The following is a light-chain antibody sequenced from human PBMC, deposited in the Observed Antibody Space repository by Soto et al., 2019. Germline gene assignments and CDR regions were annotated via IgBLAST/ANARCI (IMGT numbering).Light chain of an antibody. CDR2: DAS. J-gene: IGKJ5*01. CDR3: QQYNNWLIT. V-gene: IGKV3-15*01. Sequence: EIVMTQSPATLSVSPGERATLSCRASQSVSSNLAWYQQKPGQAPRLLIYDASTRATGIPARFSGSGSGTEFPLTISSLQSEDFAVYYCQQYNNWLITFGQGTRLEIK. CDR1: QSVSSN.